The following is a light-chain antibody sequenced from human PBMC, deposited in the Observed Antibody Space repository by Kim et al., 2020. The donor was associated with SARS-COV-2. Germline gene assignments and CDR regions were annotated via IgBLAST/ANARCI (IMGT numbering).Light chain of an antibody. J-gene: IGLJ2*01. V-gene: IGLV3-1*01. Sequence: SVSPGQTASITCSGDKLGDKYACWYQQKPGQSPVLVIYQDSKRPSGIPERFSSSNSGNTATLTISGTQAMDEADYYCQAWDSSTVVFGGGTKLTVL. CDR2: QDS. CDR1: KLGDKY. CDR3: QAWDSSTVV.